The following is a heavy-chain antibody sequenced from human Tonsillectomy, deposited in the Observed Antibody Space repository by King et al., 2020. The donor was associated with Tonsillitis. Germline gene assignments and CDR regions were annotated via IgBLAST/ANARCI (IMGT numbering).Heavy chain of an antibody. CDR2: RYSGGRT. CDR1: GFTVSSNY. Sequence: VQLVESGGGLIQPGGSLRLSCAASGFTVSSNYMSWFRQAPGKGLEWVSVRYSGGRTYYADSVKGRFTISRDNSKNTLYLQMNSRRAEDTAVYYCARGWTIRGFDYWGQGTLVTVSS. J-gene: IGHJ4*02. D-gene: IGHD2-15*01. V-gene: IGHV3-53*01. CDR3: ARGWTIRGFDY.